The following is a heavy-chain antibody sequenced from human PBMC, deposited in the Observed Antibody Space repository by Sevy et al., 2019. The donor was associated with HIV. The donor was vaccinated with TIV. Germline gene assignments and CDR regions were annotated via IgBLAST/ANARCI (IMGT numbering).Heavy chain of an antibody. D-gene: IGHD5-12*01. J-gene: IGHJ4*02. CDR2: INRDGTEK. V-gene: IGHV3-7*01. CDR3: ARDWPGYGGYED. Sequence: GGSLRLSCAASGFTFNTYWMSWVRQAPGKGLEWVANINRDGTEKYHVDSVKGQFTISRDNAKNSLYLQMNSLRAEDTAVYYCARDWPGYGGYEDWGQGTLVTVSS. CDR1: GFTFNTYW.